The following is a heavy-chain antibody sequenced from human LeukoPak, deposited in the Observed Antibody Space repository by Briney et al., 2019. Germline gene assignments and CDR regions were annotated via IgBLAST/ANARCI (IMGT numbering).Heavy chain of an antibody. CDR3: AKDFLAGSWYYFDY. D-gene: IGHD6-13*01. CDR2: IWYDGSNK. J-gene: IGHJ4*02. Sequence: PGGSLRLSCAASGFTFSSYWMSWGRQAPGKGLEWVAVIWYDGSNKYYADSVKGRFTISRDNSKNTLYLQMNSLRAEDTAVYYCAKDFLAGSWYYFDYWGQGTLVTVSS. CDR1: GFTFSSYW. V-gene: IGHV3-33*06.